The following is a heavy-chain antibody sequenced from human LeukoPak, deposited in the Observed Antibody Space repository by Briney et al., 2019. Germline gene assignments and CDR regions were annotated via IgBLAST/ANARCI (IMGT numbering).Heavy chain of an antibody. Sequence: GRSLRLSCAASGFTFSSYAMHWVRQAPGKGLEWVAVISYDGSNKYYADSVKGRFTISRDNSKNTLYLQMNSLRAEDTAVYYCAKDRRIAVAGHYYYGMDVWGQGTTVTVSS. CDR1: GFTFSSYA. CDR3: AKDRRIAVAGHYYYGMDV. V-gene: IGHV3-30*18. D-gene: IGHD6-19*01. J-gene: IGHJ6*02. CDR2: ISYDGSNK.